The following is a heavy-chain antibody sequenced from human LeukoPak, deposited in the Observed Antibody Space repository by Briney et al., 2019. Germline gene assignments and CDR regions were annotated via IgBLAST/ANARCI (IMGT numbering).Heavy chain of an antibody. CDR3: ARDTLEVRYCSSTSCPQPYNWFDP. J-gene: IGHJ5*02. Sequence: ASVKVSCKASGYTFTSYAMHWVRQAPGQRLEWMGWINAGNGNTKYSQKFQGRVTITRDTSASTAYMELSSLRSEDTAVYYCARDTLEVRYCSSTSCPQPYNWFDPWGQGTLVTVSS. CDR2: INAGNGNT. V-gene: IGHV1-3*01. CDR1: GYTFTSYA. D-gene: IGHD2-2*01.